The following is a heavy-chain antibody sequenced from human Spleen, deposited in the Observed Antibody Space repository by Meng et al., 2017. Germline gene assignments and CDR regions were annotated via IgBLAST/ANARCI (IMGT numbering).Heavy chain of an antibody. CDR1: GGSFSDYY. D-gene: IGHD4-11*01. J-gene: IGHJ4*02. V-gene: IGHV4-34*01. Sequence: QGRLQHWGVGLLKASETLSLTCVVSGGSFSDYYWSWIRQPPGKGLEWIGEINHSGSTNYNPSLESRATISVDTSQNNLSLKLSSVTAADSAVYYCARGPTTMAHDFDYWGQGTLVTVSS. CDR2: INHSGST. CDR3: ARGPTTMAHDFDY.